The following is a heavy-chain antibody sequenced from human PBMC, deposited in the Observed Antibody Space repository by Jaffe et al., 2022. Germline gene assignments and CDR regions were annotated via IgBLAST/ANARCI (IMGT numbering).Heavy chain of an antibody. V-gene: IGHV1-3*01. D-gene: IGHD3-9*01. CDR3: ARDADYDILSSFDY. Sequence: QVQLVQSGAEVKKPGASVKVSCKASGYTFTGYAIHWVRQAPGQRLEWLGWINAGTGNTKYSQTFQDRVTITRDTSATTAYMDLSSLRSEDSAVYYCARDADYDILSSFDYWGQGTLVTVSS. CDR2: INAGTGNT. CDR1: GYTFTGYA. J-gene: IGHJ4*02.